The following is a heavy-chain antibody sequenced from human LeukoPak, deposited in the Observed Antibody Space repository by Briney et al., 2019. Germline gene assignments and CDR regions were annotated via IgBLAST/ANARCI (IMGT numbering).Heavy chain of an antibody. D-gene: IGHD3-22*01. CDR1: GFTFSNAW. Sequence: NPGGSLRLSCAASGFTFSNAWMSWVRQAPGKGLEWVGRIKSKTDGGTTDYAAPVKGRFTISRDDSKNTLYLQMNSLKTEDTAVYYCTTNEGDYYDSVYAFDIWGQGTLVTVSA. V-gene: IGHV3-15*01. J-gene: IGHJ4*02. CDR3: TTNEGDYYDSVYAFDI. CDR2: IKSKTDGGTT.